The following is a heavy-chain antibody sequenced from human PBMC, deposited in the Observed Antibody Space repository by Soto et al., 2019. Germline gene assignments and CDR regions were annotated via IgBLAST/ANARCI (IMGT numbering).Heavy chain of an antibody. V-gene: IGHV3-23*01. D-gene: IGHD4-17*01. CDR2: ISGSGGST. CDR3: AKEITGTTVVKENWFDP. Sequence: GGSLRLSCAASGFTFSSYAMSWVRQAPGKGLEWVSAISGSGGSTYYADSVKGRFTISRDNSKNTLYLQMNSLRAEDTAVYYCAKEITGTTVVKENWFDPWGQGTLVTSPQ. J-gene: IGHJ5*02. CDR1: GFTFSSYA.